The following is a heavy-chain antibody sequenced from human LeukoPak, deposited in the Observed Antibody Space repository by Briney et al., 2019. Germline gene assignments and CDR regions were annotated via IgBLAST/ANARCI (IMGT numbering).Heavy chain of an antibody. V-gene: IGHV3-66*02. Sequence: GGSLRLSCAASGFTVSNNYMSWVRQAPGKGLEWVSVIYSGDNTYYVESVKGRFTISRDNSKNTLFPQMNRLRAEDTAVYYCAGRRVLDASFDYWGQGTLVTVSS. CDR3: AGRRVLDASFDY. J-gene: IGHJ4*02. CDR1: GFTVSNNY. CDR2: IYSGDNT. D-gene: IGHD3-16*01.